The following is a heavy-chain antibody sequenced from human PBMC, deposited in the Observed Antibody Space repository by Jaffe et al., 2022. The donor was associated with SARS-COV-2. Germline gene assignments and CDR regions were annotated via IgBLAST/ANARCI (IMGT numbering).Heavy chain of an antibody. CDR1: GFTFSSYS. CDR2: ISSSSSTI. J-gene: IGHJ6*02. CDR3: ARDIKTRADYYGSGRPYYYGMDV. Sequence: EVQLVESGGGLVQPGGSLRLSCAASGFTFSSYSMNWVRQAPGKGLEWVSYISSSSSTIYYADSVKGRFTISRDNAKNSLYLQMNSLRDEDTAVYYCARDIKTRADYYGSGRPYYYGMDVWGQGTTVTVSS. V-gene: IGHV3-48*02. D-gene: IGHD3-10*01.